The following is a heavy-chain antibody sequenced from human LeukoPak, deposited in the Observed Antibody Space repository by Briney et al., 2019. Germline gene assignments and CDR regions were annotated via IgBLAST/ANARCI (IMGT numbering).Heavy chain of an antibody. J-gene: IGHJ5*02. V-gene: IGHV7-4-1*02. D-gene: IGHD2-15*01. CDR1: GYTFTSYA. CDR2: INTNTGNP. Sequence: ASVKVSCKASGYTFTSYAMNWVRQAPGQGLEWMGWINTNTGNPTYAQGFTGRFVFSLDTPVSTAYLQISSLKAEDTAVYYCARGRVAVSHNWFDPWGQGTLVTVSS. CDR3: ARGRVAVSHNWFDP.